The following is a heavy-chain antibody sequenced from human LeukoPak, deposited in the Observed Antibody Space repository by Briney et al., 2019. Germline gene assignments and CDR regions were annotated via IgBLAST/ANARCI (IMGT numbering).Heavy chain of an antibody. D-gene: IGHD3-3*01. CDR3: ARDGGGIYDFWSGYSDAFDI. CDR2: ISSSSYI. J-gene: IGHJ3*02. CDR1: GFTFSSYS. Sequence: GGSLRLSCAASGFTFSSYSMNWVRQAPGKGLEWVSSISSSSYIYYADSVKGRFTISRDNAKNSLYLQMNSLRAEDTAVYYCARDGGGIYDFWSGYSDAFDIWGQGTMVTVSS. V-gene: IGHV3-21*01.